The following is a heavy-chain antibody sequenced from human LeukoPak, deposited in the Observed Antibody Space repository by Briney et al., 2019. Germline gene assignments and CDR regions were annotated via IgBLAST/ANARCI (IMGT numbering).Heavy chain of an antibody. CDR1: GFTFSDYY. Sequence: PGGSLRLSCAASGFTFSDYYMSWIRQAPGKGLEWVSYISSSGSTIYYADSVKGRFTISRDNAKNSLYLQMNSLRAEETAVYYCARDRLGVYYYDSSGYYRGYYYYGMDVWGQGTTVTVSS. D-gene: IGHD3-22*01. CDR2: ISSSGSTI. CDR3: ARDRLGVYYYDSSGYYRGYYYYGMDV. V-gene: IGHV3-11*01. J-gene: IGHJ6*02.